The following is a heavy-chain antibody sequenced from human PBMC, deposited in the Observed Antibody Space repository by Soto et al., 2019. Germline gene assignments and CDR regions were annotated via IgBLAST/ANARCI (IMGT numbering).Heavy chain of an antibody. J-gene: IGHJ5*02. D-gene: IGHD1-26*01. CDR3: ARIVVGATVDL. CDR2: VYVSDYT. Sequence: SETLSLTCSVSGASIRSYYWHWIRQPPGKGLEWIGYVYVSDYTRYNSSLKNRVTISVDTSKNQFYLSLTSVTAADTAVYFCARIVVGATVDLWGQGSLVTVSS. CDR1: GASIRSYY. V-gene: IGHV4-59*03.